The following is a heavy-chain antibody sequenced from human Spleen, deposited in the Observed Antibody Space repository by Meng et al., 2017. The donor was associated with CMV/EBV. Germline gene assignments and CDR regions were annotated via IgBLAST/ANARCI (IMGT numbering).Heavy chain of an antibody. CDR2: IYYSGST. D-gene: IGHD3-10*01. J-gene: IGHJ4*02. Sequence: SETLSLTCTVSGGSISSYYWSWIRQPPGKGLEWIGYIYYSGSTNYNPSLKSRVTISVDTSKNQFSLKLSSVTAADTAVYYCVRVGDPNYFDYWGQGTLVTVSS. V-gene: IGHV4-59*01. CDR3: VRVGDPNYFDY. CDR1: GGSISSYY.